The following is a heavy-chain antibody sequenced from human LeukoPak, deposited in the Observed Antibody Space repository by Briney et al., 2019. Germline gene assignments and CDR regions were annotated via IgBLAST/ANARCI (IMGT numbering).Heavy chain of an antibody. V-gene: IGHV3-23*01. CDR2: ISGSGGST. CDR3: AKRGAYCSGGSCYLGSPGWIDY. CDR1: GFTFSSYA. J-gene: IGHJ4*02. Sequence: GGSLRLSCAASGFTFSSYAMSRVRQAPGKGLEWVSAISGSGGSTYYADSVKGRFTISRDNSKNTLYLQMNSLRAEDTAVYYCAKRGAYCSGGSCYLGSPGWIDYWGQGTLVTVSS. D-gene: IGHD2-15*01.